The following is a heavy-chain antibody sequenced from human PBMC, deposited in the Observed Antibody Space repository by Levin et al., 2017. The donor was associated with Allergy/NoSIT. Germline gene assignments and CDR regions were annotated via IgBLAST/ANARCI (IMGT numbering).Heavy chain of an antibody. D-gene: IGHD4-17*01. V-gene: IGHV1-46*01. CDR1: GYTFTSYY. J-gene: IGHJ6*02. Sequence: ASVKVSCKASGYTFTSYYMHWVRQAPGQGLEWMGIINPSGGSTSYAQKFQGRVTMTRDTSTSTVYMELSSLRSEDTAVYYCARDTGGATVTAYYYYGMDVWGQGTTVTVSS. CDR3: ARDTGGATVTAYYYYGMDV. CDR2: INPSGGST.